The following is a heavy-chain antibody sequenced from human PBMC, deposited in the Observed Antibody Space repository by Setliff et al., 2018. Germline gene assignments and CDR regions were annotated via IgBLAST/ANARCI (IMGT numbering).Heavy chain of an antibody. V-gene: IGHV4-4*08. J-gene: IGHJ6*03. CDR1: GGSISNYY. CDR2: VYTSGSM. D-gene: IGHD3-10*01. CDR3: ARAYYYGSGNSHKYYMDV. Sequence: PSETLSLTCSVSGGSISNYYWSWIRQSPGKGLEWIGYVYTSGSMNYNPSLKGRVTMSVDTSNNQLSLKLTSVSAADTAVYYCARAYYYGSGNSHKYYMDVWGKGTAVTVSS.